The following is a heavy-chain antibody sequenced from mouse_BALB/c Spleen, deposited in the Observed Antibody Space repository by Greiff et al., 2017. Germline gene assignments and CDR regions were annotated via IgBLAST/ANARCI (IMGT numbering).Heavy chain of an antibody. CDR2: ISSGSSTI. D-gene: IGHD2-2*01. J-gene: IGHJ4*01. V-gene: IGHV5-17*02. CDR1: GFTLSSYG. Sequence: EVKLMESGGGLVQPGGSRKLSCAASGFTLSSYGMHWVRQAPEKGLEWVAYISSGSSTIYYADTVKGRFTISRDNPKNTLFLQMTSLSYEDTAMYYCARYLIGYAMDYWGQGTSVTVSA. CDR3: ARYLIGYAMDY.